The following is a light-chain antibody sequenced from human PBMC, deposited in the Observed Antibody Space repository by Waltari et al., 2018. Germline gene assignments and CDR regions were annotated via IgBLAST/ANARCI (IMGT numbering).Light chain of an antibody. V-gene: IGLV2-8*01. Sequence: QSALTPPPPASGSPGQSVTISCTGTSSAVGGYNYVSWYQQYPGKAPKVMLYEVTKRPSGVPDRFSGSKSGNTASLTVSGLQAEDEADYYCSSYAGNNNLVFGGGTKLTVL. CDR2: EVT. J-gene: IGLJ2*01. CDR3: SSYAGNNNLV. CDR1: SSAVGGYNY.